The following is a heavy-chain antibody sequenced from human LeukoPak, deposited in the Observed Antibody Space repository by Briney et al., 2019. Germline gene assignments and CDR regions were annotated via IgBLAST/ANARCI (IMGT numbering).Heavy chain of an antibody. V-gene: IGHV3-30-3*01. CDR3: AKDGRYCSGGCCRLFDY. CDR1: GFTFSSYA. CDR2: ISYDGSNK. D-gene: IGHD2-15*01. J-gene: IGHJ4*02. Sequence: PGRSLRLSCAASGFTFSSYAMHWVRQAPRKGLEWVSVISYDGSNKYYADSVKGRFTISRDNSKNTLYLQMNSLRADDTAVYYCAKDGRYCSGGCCRLFDYWGQGTLVTVSS.